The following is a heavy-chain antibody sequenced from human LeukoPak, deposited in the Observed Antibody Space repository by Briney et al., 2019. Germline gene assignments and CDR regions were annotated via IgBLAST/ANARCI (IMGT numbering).Heavy chain of an antibody. CDR3: ARGGPGIAAAGTWGFDP. D-gene: IGHD6-13*01. CDR1: GFTFSSYE. J-gene: IGHJ5*02. V-gene: IGHV3-53*01. Sequence: PGGSLRLSCAASGFTFSSYEMNWVRQAPGKGLEWVSVIYSGGSTYYADSVKGRFTISRDNSKNTLYVQMNSLRAEDTAVYYCARGGPGIAAAGTWGFDPWGQGTLVTVSS. CDR2: IYSGGST.